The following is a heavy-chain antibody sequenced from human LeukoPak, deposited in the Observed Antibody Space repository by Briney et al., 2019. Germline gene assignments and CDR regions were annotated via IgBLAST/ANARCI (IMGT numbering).Heavy chain of an antibody. J-gene: IGHJ6*03. Sequence: ASVKVSCKASGGTFSSYAISWVRQAPGQWLEWMGWISAYNGNTNYAQKLQGRVTMTTDTSTSTAYMELRSLRSDDTAVYYCARLDIVVVPAAIRLYYYMDVWGKGTTVTVSS. V-gene: IGHV1-18*01. CDR1: GGTFSSYA. CDR3: ARLDIVVVPAAIRLYYYMDV. CDR2: ISAYNGNT. D-gene: IGHD2-2*02.